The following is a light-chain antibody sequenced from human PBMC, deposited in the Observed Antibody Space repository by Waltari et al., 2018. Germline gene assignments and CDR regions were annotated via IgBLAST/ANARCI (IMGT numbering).Light chain of an antibody. CDR1: QSISNW. Sequence: DIQMTQSPSTLSASVGDRVTITCRDSQSISNWLAWYQQKPGKAPKLLIYKASTLESGVPSRVSGSGSGTEFTLTISSLQPDDFATYYCQQYNSYSLLTFGGGTKVEIK. CDR2: KAS. J-gene: IGKJ4*01. V-gene: IGKV1-5*03. CDR3: QQYNSYSLLT.